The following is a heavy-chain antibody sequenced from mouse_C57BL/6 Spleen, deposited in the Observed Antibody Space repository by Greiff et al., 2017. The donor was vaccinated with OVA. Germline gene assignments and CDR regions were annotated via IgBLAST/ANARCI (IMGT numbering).Heavy chain of an antibody. V-gene: IGHV14-4*01. Sequence: EVQLVESGAELVRPGASVKLSCTASGFNIKDYYMHWVKQRPEQGLEWIGWIDPENGDTEYASKFQGKATITADTSSNTAYLQLSSLTSEDTAVYYCTTRTLYWGQGTLVTVSA. CDR2: IDPENGDT. CDR3: TTRTLY. CDR1: GFNIKDYY. J-gene: IGHJ3*01.